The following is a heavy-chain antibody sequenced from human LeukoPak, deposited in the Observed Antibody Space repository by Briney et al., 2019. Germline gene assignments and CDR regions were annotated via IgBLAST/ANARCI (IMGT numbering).Heavy chain of an antibody. CDR1: GFTFSSYE. Sequence: GGSLRLSCAASGFTFSSYEMNWVRQAPGKGLEWVSHISSSGSTIYYADSVKGRFTISRDNAKNSLYLQMNSLRAEDTAVYYYAREGGRDGYNDYWGQGTLVTVSS. CDR2: ISSSGSTI. CDR3: AREGGRDGYNDY. V-gene: IGHV3-48*03. J-gene: IGHJ4*02. D-gene: IGHD5-24*01.